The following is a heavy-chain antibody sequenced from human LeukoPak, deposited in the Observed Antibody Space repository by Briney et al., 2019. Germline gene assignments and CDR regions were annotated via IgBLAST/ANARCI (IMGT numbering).Heavy chain of an antibody. CDR1: GASISTYY. CDR2: IYYTGST. V-gene: IGHV4-59*12. Sequence: SETLSLTCTVSGASISTYYWSWIRQTPGKGLEWIGYIYYTGSTESNPSLKGRVTISVDTSRNQFSLKLRSVTAADTAVYYCARDSALAQAVMFDYWGQGTLVTVSS. J-gene: IGHJ4*02. D-gene: IGHD6-19*01. CDR3: ARDSALAQAVMFDY.